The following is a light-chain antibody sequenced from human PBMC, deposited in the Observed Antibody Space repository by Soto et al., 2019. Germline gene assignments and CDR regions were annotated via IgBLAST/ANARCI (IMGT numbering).Light chain of an antibody. CDR1: SSDVGGYNY. CDR2: DVT. CDR3: SSYTSSSTLV. V-gene: IGLV2-14*01. Sequence: QSALTQPASVSGSPGQSITISCTGTSSDVGGYNYVSWYQQHPGKAPKLMVYDVTNRPSGVSNRFSGSKSGNTASLTISVLQAEDEADYYSSSYTSSSTLVFGGGTKLTVL. J-gene: IGLJ2*01.